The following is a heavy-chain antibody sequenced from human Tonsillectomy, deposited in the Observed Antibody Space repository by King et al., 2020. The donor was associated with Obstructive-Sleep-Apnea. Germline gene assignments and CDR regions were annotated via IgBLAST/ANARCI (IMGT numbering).Heavy chain of an antibody. D-gene: IGHD4-17*01. CDR2: IKSKTDGGTT. Sequence: QLVQSGGGLVKPGGSLRLSCAASGFTFSNAWMSWVRQAPGKGLEWVGRIKSKTDGGTTDYAAPVKGRLTISRDDSKNTLYLQMNSLKTEDTAVYYCTTARLTVTTSYDYWGQGTLVTVSS. CDR1: GFTFSNAW. CDR3: TTARLTVTTSYDY. J-gene: IGHJ4*02. V-gene: IGHV3-15*01.